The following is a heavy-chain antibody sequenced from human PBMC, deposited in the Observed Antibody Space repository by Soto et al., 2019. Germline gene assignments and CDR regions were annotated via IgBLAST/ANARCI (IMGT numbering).Heavy chain of an antibody. CDR3: ARVLFGRRHWFAP. CDR2: IYYSGST. CDR1: GGSISSYY. D-gene: IGHD3-3*01. V-gene: IGHV4-59*01. Sequence: PSETLSLTCTVSGGSISSYYWSWIRQPPGKGLEWIGYIYYSGSTNYNPSLKSRVTISVDTSKNQFSLKLNSVTAADTAVYYCARVLFGRRHWFAPRGQGTLVTASS. J-gene: IGHJ5*02.